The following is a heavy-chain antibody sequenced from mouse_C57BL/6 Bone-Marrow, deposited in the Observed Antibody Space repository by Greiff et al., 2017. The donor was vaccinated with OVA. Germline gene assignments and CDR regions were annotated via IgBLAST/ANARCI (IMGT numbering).Heavy chain of an antibody. Sequence: EVQLVESGGDLVKPGGSLKLSCAASGFTFSSYGMSWVRQTPDKRLEWVATISSGGSYPYYPDRVQGRFTLSRDNAKTTLFLQKSSLKSEDTAMYYGARLTYYGSSQYYLDYWGQGTTRTVSS. J-gene: IGHJ2*01. D-gene: IGHD1-1*01. CDR2: ISSGGSYP. V-gene: IGHV5-6*01. CDR1: GFTFSSYG. CDR3: ARLTYYGSSQYYLDY.